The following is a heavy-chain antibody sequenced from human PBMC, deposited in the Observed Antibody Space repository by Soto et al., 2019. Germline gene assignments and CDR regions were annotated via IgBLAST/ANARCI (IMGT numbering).Heavy chain of an antibody. CDR2: IIPILGTP. V-gene: IGHV1-69*08. D-gene: IGHD3-22*01. CDR1: GDTFSTYS. J-gene: IGHJ4*02. CDR3: ARERSRYDRSGYYRPDY. Sequence: SVKVSCKVSGDTFSTYSISWVRQAPGQGLEWLGGIIPILGTPSYAQSFQGRVTITADKSTSTAYMELSSLRSEDTAVYYCARERSRYDRSGYYRPDYWGQGTLVTVSS.